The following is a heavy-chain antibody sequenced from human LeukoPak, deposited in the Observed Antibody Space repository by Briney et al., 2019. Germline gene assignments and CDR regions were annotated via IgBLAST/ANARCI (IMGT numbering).Heavy chain of an antibody. CDR1: GLTVSTNY. CDR2: IYSGGST. Sequence: GGSLRLSCAASGLTVSTNYMSWVRQAPGTGLEWVSVIYSGGSTYYADSVKGRFTISRDNSKNTLYLQMNSLRAEDTAVYYCARDRGPRAPSTYYGSGGGYYYYGMDVWGQGTTVTVSS. CDR3: ARDRGPRAPSTYYGSGGGYYYYGMDV. J-gene: IGHJ6*02. D-gene: IGHD3-10*01. V-gene: IGHV3-53*01.